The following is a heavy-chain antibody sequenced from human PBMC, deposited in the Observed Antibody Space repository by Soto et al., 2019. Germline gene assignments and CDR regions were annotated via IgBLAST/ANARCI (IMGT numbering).Heavy chain of an antibody. J-gene: IGHJ5*01. CDR2: IYSSGRS. V-gene: IGHV4-30-2*01. CDR1: GDSISNGDYS. CDR3: AGGREGPFFDC. Sequence: PSGTLSLTCAVSGDSISNGDYSWSWIRQPPGRALEWIGYIYSSGRSDYNPSLKSRVTISIDRSKNQFSLRLTSVTAADAAVYYCAGGREGPFFDCWAQGALFTVPA.